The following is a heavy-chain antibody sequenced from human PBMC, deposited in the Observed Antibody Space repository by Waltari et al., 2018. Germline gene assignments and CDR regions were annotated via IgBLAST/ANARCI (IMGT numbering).Heavy chain of an antibody. CDR1: GFTCSNYW. J-gene: IGHJ4*02. V-gene: IGHV3-7*04. Sequence: EVQLVESGGGLVQPGGSLRLSCAASGFTCSNYWWSWVRQPPGKGLEWVANIAQDASENYYVGSVKGRFTISRDNAKNFLYLQMNSLRAEDTAVYYCGRCPRRDPLCDWGQGTLVSVSS. CDR2: IAQDASEN. CDR3: GRCPRRDPLCD.